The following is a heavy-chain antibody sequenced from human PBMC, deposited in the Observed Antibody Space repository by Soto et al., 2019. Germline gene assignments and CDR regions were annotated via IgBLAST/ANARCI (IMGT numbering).Heavy chain of an antibody. D-gene: IGHD6-13*01. V-gene: IGHV4-34*01. CDR3: ARRSRIAAAGWFDP. CDR1: GGSFSGYY. Sequence: SETLSLTCAVYGGSFSGYYWSWIRQPPGKGLEWIGEINHSGSTNYNPSLKSRVTISVDTSKNQFSLKLSSVTAADTAVYYCARRSRIAAAGWFDPWGQGTLVTVSS. CDR2: INHSGST. J-gene: IGHJ5*02.